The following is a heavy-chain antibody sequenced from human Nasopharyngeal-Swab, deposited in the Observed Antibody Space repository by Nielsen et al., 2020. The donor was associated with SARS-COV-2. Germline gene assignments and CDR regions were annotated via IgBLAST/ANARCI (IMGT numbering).Heavy chain of an antibody. CDR2: ISSSSSYI. D-gene: IGHD2-15*01. CDR1: GFTFSSYS. J-gene: IGHJ3*02. Sequence: GGSLRLSCAASGFTFSSYSMSWVRQAPGKGLEWVSSISSSSSYIYYADSVKGRFTISRDNAKNSLYLQMNSLRAEDTAVYYCARICPRPSCPDAFDIWGQGTMVTVSS. V-gene: IGHV3-21*01. CDR3: ARICPRPSCPDAFDI.